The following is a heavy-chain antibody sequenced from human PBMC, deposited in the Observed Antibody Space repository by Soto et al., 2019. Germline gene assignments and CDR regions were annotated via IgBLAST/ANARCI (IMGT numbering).Heavy chain of an antibody. J-gene: IGHJ4*02. CDR1: GFTVSSNY. CDR2: IYSGGST. V-gene: IGHV3-53*01. CDR3: ARDGRDGYNRELAFDY. Sequence: EVQLVESGGGLIQPGGSLRLSCAASGFTVSSNYMSWVRQAPGKGLEWVSVIYSGGSTYYADSVKGRFTISRDNSKNTLYLQMNSLRAEDTAVYYCARDGRDGYNRELAFDYWGQGTLVTVSS. D-gene: IGHD1-7*01.